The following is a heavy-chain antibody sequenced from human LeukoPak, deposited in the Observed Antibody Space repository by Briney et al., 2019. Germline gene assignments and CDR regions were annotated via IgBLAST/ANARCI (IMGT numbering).Heavy chain of an antibody. Sequence: TSETLSLTCTVSGGSISSSSYYWGWIRQPPGKGLEWIGSIYYSGSTYYNPSLKSRVTISVDTSKNQFSLKLSSVTAADTAAYYCARLQDHGFFDYWGQGTLVTVSS. CDR1: GGSISSSSYY. CDR2: IYYSGST. CDR3: ARLQDHGFFDY. V-gene: IGHV4-39*01. D-gene: IGHD4-17*01. J-gene: IGHJ4*02.